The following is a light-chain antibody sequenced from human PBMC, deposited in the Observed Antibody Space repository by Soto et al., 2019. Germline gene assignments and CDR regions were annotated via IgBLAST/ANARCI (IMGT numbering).Light chain of an antibody. Sequence: DIQMTQSPSSLAASVGDRVTITCRASQGISHYLAWFQQKPGKVPKLLIFAASTLHSGVPSRFSGSGSGTDFTLTISSLQPEDVATYYCQKYNSAPFTFGHGTKVDIK. CDR3: QKYNSAPFT. J-gene: IGKJ3*01. CDR1: QGISHY. V-gene: IGKV1-27*01. CDR2: AAS.